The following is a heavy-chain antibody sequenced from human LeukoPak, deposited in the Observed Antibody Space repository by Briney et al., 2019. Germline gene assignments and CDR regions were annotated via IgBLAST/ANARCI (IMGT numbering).Heavy chain of an antibody. CDR2: IWYDGSNK. CDR1: GFTFSSYG. CDR3: ARADTDYYDSSGYSVY. V-gene: IGHV3-33*01. D-gene: IGHD3-22*01. J-gene: IGHJ4*02. Sequence: GRSLRLSCAASGFTFSSYGMHWVRQAPGKGLEWVAVIWYDGSNKYYADSVKGRFTISRDNSKNTLYLQMNSLRAEDTAVYYCARADTDYYDSSGYSVYWGQGTLVTVSS.